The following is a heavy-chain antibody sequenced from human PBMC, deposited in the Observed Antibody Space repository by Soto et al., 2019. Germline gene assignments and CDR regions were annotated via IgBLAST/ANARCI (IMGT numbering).Heavy chain of an antibody. CDR3: AREEMTGTTLGVLTRVYY. Sequence: ASVKVSCKASGGTFSSYTISWVRQAPGQGLEWMGRIIPILGIANYAQKFQGRVTITADKSTSTAYMELSSLRSEDTAVYYCAREEMTGTTLGVLTRVYYWGQGTLVTVSS. V-gene: IGHV1-69*04. J-gene: IGHJ4*02. D-gene: IGHD1-7*01. CDR1: GGTFSSYT. CDR2: IIPILGIA.